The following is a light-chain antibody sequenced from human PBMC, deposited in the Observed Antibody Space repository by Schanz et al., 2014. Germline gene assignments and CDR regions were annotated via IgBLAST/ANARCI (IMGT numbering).Light chain of an antibody. J-gene: IGLJ2*01. CDR1: SSDVGGYKY. Sequence: QSALTQPASVSGSPGQSITISCTGTSSDVGGYKYVSWYQQHPGKAPKLMIYDVSYRPSGVSNRFSGSKSGNTASLTISGLQAEDEAHYYCCTYAGTIPVVFGTGTKLTVL. V-gene: IGLV2-14*03. CDR3: CTYAGTIPVV. CDR2: DVS.